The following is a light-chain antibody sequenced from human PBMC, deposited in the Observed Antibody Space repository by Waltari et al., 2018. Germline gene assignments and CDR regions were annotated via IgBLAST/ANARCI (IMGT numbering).Light chain of an antibody. J-gene: IGLJ2*01. CDR3: CSYTTTGPVV. Sequence: QSVLTQPASVSGSPGQSITISCTGTSSDLGTYNYVSWYQQHPGRAPKLIIFDVNVRPSWVSNHFSGSKSGNTAFLTISGLQTEDEGHFYCCSYTTTGPVVFGGGTKLTVL. CDR1: SSDLGTYNY. V-gene: IGLV2-14*03. CDR2: DVN.